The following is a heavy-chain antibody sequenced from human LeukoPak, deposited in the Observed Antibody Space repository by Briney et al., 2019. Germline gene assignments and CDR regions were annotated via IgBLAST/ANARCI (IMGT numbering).Heavy chain of an antibody. D-gene: IGHD6-19*01. J-gene: IGHJ4*02. V-gene: IGHV3-30*02. CDR1: GFTFSRYG. CDR2: IWYDGSNK. Sequence: GGSLRLSCVASGFTFSRYGMHWVRQAPGKGLEWVAIIWYDGSNKHYADSVKGRFTISRDNSKNTLYLQMNSLRAEDTAVYYCARDKQWLYCFDQWGQGTPVTVSS. CDR3: ARDKQWLYCFDQ.